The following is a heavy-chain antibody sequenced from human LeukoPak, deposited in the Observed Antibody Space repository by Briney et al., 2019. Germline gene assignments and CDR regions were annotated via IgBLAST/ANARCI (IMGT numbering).Heavy chain of an antibody. V-gene: IGHV3-9*03. D-gene: IGHD3-10*01. CDR1: GFTFDDYA. CDR2: ISWNSGSI. Sequence: GGSLRLSCAASGFTFDDYAMHWVRQAPGKGLEWVSGISWNSGSIGYADSVKGRFTISRDNAKNSLYLQMNSLRAEDMALYYCAKATKVRGVITAFDIWGQGTMVTVSS. CDR3: AKATKVRGVITAFDI. J-gene: IGHJ3*02.